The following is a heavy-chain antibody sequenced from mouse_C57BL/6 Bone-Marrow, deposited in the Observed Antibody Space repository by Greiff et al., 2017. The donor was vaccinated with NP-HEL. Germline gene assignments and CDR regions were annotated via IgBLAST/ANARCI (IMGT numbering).Heavy chain of an antibody. CDR3: ARVRLRHFDV. J-gene: IGHJ1*03. V-gene: IGHV14-2*01. Sequence: EVQLQQSGAELVKPGASVKLSCTASGFNIKDYYMHWVKQRTEQGLEWIGRIDPEDGETKYDPKFPGKATITADTSSNTAYLQLSILTSEDTAVYYCARVRLRHFDVWGTGTTVTVSS. D-gene: IGHD2-4*01. CDR1: GFNIKDYY. CDR2: IDPEDGET.